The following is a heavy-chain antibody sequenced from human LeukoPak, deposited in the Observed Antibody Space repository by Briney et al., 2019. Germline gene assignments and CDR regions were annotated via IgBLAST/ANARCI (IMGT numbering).Heavy chain of an antibody. CDR3: AKSREIVVVTAIDY. CDR2: ISGSGSGT. CDR1: GFTFSSYA. D-gene: IGHD2-21*02. J-gene: IGHJ4*02. V-gene: IGHV3-23*01. Sequence: RPGGSLRLSCAASGFTFSSYAMSWVRQAPGKGLEWVSVISGSGSGTYYADSVKGRFTISRDNSKNTLYLQMNSLRAEDTAIYYCAKSREIVVVTAIDYWGQGILVTVSS.